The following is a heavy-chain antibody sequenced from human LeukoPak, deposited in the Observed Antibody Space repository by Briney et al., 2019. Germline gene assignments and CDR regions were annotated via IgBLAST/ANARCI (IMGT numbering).Heavy chain of an antibody. D-gene: IGHD1-26*01. V-gene: IGHV3-21*01. Sequence: GGSLRLACAASGFTFSSYSMNWVRQAPGDGLEWVSSISSSSYIYYAEAVKGRFTISRDNAKSSLYLQMNSLRAEDTAVYYCARARTLSGSYGTWGQGTMVTVSS. J-gene: IGHJ3*01. CDR1: GFTFSSYS. CDR2: ISSSSYI. CDR3: ARARTLSGSYGT.